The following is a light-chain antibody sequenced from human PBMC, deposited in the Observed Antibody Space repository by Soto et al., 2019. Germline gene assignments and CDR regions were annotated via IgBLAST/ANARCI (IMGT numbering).Light chain of an antibody. CDR2: AAS. CDR3: QQSYSNPPA. V-gene: IGKV1-39*01. CDR1: QSISSY. Sequence: DIQMTQSPSSLSASLGDRVTITCRASQSISSYLNWYQQKPGKAPKLLIYAASSLQSGVPSRFGGSGSGTDFTLTISSLQPEDFETYYCQQSYSNPPAFGQGTKVDIK. J-gene: IGKJ1*01.